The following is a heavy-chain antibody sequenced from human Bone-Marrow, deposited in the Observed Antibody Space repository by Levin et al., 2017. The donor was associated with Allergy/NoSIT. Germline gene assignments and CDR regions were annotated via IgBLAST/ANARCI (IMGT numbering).Heavy chain of an antibody. CDR2: INSDGRST. D-gene: IGHD3/OR15-3a*01. V-gene: IGHV3-64D*06. CDR1: GFTFNYYA. J-gene: IGHJ4*02. Sequence: GGSLRLSCSASGFTFNYYAMHWVRQAPGKGLEYVSIINSDGRSTYYADSVKGRFTISRDNSKNTLYLQMSSLRTEDTAVYYCVRTSGSFDYWGQGTLVTVSS. CDR3: VRTSGSFDY.